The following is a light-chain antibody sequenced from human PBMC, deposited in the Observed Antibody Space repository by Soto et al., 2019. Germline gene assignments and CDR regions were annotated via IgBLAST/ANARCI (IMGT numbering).Light chain of an antibody. CDR2: DAS. CDR1: QSVSSY. Sequence: EIVLTQSPATLSLSPGERATLSCRASQSVSSYLAWYQQKPGQAPRLLIYDASNRATGIPARFSGSGSGTDFTLTISSLEPEDFAVYYCQQRSNCPFTLCGGTNVDIK. V-gene: IGKV3-11*01. J-gene: IGKJ4*01. CDR3: QQRSNCPFT.